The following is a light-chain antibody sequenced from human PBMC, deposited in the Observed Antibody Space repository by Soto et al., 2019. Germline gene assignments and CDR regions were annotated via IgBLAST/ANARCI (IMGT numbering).Light chain of an antibody. Sequence: QSALTQSVSVSGSPGQSITISCTGTSSDIGGYNYVSWYQQHPDKAPKLMIFEVSNRPSGVSNRFSGSKSGNTASLTISGLLPEDEADYYCSSYTTSSTVAFGGGTKVTVL. CDR2: EVS. CDR1: SSDIGGYNY. J-gene: IGLJ2*01. CDR3: SSYTTSSTVA. V-gene: IGLV2-14*01.